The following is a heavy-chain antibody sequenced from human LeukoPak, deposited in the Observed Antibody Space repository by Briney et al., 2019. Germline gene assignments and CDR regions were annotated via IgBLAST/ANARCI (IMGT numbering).Heavy chain of an antibody. CDR2: IIPIFGTA. J-gene: IGHJ4*02. Sequence: GASVKVSCKASGGTFSSYAISWVRQAPGQGLEWMGGIIPIFGTANYAQKFQGRVTITADESTSTAYMELSSLRSEDTAVYYCAVNPVHYYDSSGWGQGTLVTVSS. V-gene: IGHV1-69*01. CDR1: GGTFSSYA. CDR3: AVNPVHYYDSSG. D-gene: IGHD3-22*01.